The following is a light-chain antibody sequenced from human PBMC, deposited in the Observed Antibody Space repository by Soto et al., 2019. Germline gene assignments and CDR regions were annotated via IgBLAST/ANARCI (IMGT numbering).Light chain of an antibody. CDR2: DAS. Sequence: DIQMTQSPSTLSGSVGDRVTITSRASQSISSWLAWYQQXPGKAPKVLIYDASSLESGVPSRFSGSGSGTEFTITISSLQPDYSASYYYQQYNSYWTFGQGTKVDIK. CDR3: QQYNSYWT. J-gene: IGKJ1*01. V-gene: IGKV1-5*01. CDR1: QSISSW.